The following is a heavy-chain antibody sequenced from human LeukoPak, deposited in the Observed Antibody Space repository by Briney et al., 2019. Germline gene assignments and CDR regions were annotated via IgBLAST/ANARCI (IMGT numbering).Heavy chain of an antibody. CDR1: GFTFSSYE. CDR3: AELGITMIGGV. D-gene: IGHD3-10*02. J-gene: IGHJ6*04. CDR2: ISSSGSTI. V-gene: IGHV3-48*03. Sequence: GGSLRLSCAASGFTFSSYEMNWVRQAPGKGLEWVSYISSSGSTIYYADSVKGRFTISRDNAKNSLYLQMNSLRAEDTAVYYCAELGITMIGGVWGKGTTVAISS.